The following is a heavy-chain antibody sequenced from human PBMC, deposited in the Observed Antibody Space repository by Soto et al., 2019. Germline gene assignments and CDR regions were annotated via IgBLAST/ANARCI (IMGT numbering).Heavy chain of an antibody. Sequence: EVQLLESGGGVVQPGGSLRLSCAASGFTFSSSAMSWVRQAPGKGLEWVSSISDSGGSTYYADSVKGRFTISRDNARNTLYLQMNSLRAEDTALYYCAKRGGAYWGQGTLVTVSS. CDR3: AKRGGAY. V-gene: IGHV3-23*01. J-gene: IGHJ4*02. CDR2: ISDSGGST. D-gene: IGHD1-26*01. CDR1: GFTFSSSA.